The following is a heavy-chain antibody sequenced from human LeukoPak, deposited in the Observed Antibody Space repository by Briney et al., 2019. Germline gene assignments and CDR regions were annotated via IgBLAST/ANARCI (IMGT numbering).Heavy chain of an antibody. V-gene: IGHV1-2*02. Sequence: GASVKVSCKASGGTFSTFAISWVRQAPGQGLEWMGWINPNSGGTNYAQKFQGRVTMTRDTAISTAYMELSRLRSDDTAVYYCARDISFDYWGQGTLVTVSS. CDR3: ARDISFDY. CDR2: INPNSGGT. CDR1: GGTFSTFA. J-gene: IGHJ4*02.